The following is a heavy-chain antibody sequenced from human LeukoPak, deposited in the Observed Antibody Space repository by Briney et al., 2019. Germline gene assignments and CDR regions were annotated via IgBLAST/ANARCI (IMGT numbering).Heavy chain of an antibody. D-gene: IGHD1-1*01. Sequence: QSGGSLRLFCAASGFTFSSYGMHWVRQAPGKGLEWVAVIWYDGSYKFYADFVKGRFTISRDNSKNTLYLQMNSLRAEDTAVYFCAREQLTAYYFDYWGQGTLVTVSS. CDR3: AREQLTAYYFDY. J-gene: IGHJ4*02. CDR2: IWYDGSYK. V-gene: IGHV3-33*01. CDR1: GFTFSSYG.